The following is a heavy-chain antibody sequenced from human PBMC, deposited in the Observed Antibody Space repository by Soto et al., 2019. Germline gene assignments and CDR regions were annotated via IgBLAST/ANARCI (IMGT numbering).Heavy chain of an antibody. V-gene: IGHV1-69*06. J-gene: IGHJ6*02. D-gene: IGHD2-2*01. Sequence: SVKVSCKASGGTFSSYAISWVRQAPGQGLEWMGGIIPIFGTANYAQKFQGRVTITADMSTSTVYMELTSLTYDDTAVYYCARDVSGPGATYVMDVWGQGTTVTVSS. CDR2: IIPIFGTA. CDR3: ARDVSGPGATYVMDV. CDR1: GGTFSSYA.